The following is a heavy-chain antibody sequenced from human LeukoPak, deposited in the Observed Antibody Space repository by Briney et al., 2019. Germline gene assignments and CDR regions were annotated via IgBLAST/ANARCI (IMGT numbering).Heavy chain of an antibody. Sequence: GGSLRLSCAASGFTFSSYAMHWVRQAPGKGLEWVAVISYDGSNKYYADSVKGRFTISRDNSKNTLYLQMNSLRAEDTAVYYCAREYCSGGSCYLDYWGQGTLVTVSS. CDR3: AREYCSGGSCYLDY. CDR1: GFTFSSYA. V-gene: IGHV3-30-3*01. J-gene: IGHJ4*02. CDR2: ISYDGSNK. D-gene: IGHD2-15*01.